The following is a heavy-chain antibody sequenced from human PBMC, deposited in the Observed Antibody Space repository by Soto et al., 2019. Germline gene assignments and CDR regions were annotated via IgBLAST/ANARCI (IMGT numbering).Heavy chain of an antibody. J-gene: IGHJ6*02. CDR1: GFTFSSYA. CDR3: AKSHRPIDFWSRYSDYYYYVMDV. D-gene: IGHD3-3*01. CDR2: ISGSGGST. V-gene: IGHV3-23*01. Sequence: GGSLRLSCAASGFTFSSYAMSWVRQAPGKGLEWVSAISGSGGSTYYADSVKGRFTISRDNSKNTLYLQMNSLRAEDTAVYYCAKSHRPIDFWSRYSDYYYYVMDVWGQGTTVTVYS.